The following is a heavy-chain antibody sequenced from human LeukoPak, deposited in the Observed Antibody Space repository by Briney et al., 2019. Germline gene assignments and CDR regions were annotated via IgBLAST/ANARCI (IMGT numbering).Heavy chain of an antibody. V-gene: IGHV5-51*01. CDR3: ARHDKEYSGYVTIDY. CDR1: GYSFTSYW. D-gene: IGHD5-12*01. CDR2: INPGYSDI. Sequence: GESLKISCKGSGYSFTSYWIGWVRQMPGKGLEWMGIINPGYSDIRYSPSFQGQVAISADKSISTAYLQWSSLKASDTAIYYCARHDKEYSGYVTIDYWGQGTLVTVSS. J-gene: IGHJ4*02.